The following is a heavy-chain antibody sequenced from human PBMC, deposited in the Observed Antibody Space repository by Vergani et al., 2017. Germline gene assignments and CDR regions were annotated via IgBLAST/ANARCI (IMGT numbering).Heavy chain of an antibody. Sequence: QVQLVQSGAEVKKPGASVKVSCKASGYTFTSYYMHWVRPAPGQGLEWMGIINPSGGSTSYAQKFQGRVTMTRDTSTSTVYMELSSLRSEDTAVYYCARVSTYYYDSSDYYEYFQHWGQGTLVTVSS. V-gene: IGHV1-46*01. J-gene: IGHJ1*01. CDR1: GYTFTSYY. D-gene: IGHD3-22*01. CDR3: ARVSTYYYDSSDYYEYFQH. CDR2: INPSGGST.